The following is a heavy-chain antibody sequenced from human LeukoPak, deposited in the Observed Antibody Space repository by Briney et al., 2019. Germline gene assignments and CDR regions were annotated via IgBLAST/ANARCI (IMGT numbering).Heavy chain of an antibody. J-gene: IGHJ5*02. CDR3: ARLRPRYGSGSYYWFDP. D-gene: IGHD3-10*01. CDR1: GYTFTSYY. CDR2: INPSGGST. V-gene: IGHV1-46*01. Sequence: ASVKVSCKASGYTFTSYYMHWVRQAPGQGLEWMGIINPSGGSTSYAQKFRGRVTITRDTSASTAYMELSSLRSEDTAVYYCARLRPRYGSGSYYWFDPWGQGTLVTVSS.